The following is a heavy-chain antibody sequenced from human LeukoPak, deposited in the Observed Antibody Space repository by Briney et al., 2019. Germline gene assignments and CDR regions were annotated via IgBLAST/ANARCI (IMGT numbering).Heavy chain of an antibody. CDR2: INQDGSEK. Sequence: PGGSLRLSCVASGFTFVSHWMTWVRQTPGKGLEWVANINQDGSEKYYVDSVKGRFTISRDNAKNSLYLQMNSLRAEDAAVYYCARDRLPSHQDDFDYWGQGTLVTVSS. V-gene: IGHV3-7*01. J-gene: IGHJ4*02. CDR1: GFTFVSHW. D-gene: IGHD3-3*01. CDR3: ARDRLPSHQDDFDY.